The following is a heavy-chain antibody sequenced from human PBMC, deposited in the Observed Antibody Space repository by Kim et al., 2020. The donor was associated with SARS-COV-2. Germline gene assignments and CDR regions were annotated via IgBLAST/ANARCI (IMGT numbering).Heavy chain of an antibody. CDR1: GYTFTSYA. Sequence: ASVKVSCKASGYTFTSYAMHWVRQAPGQRLEWMGWINAGNGNTKYSQKFQGRVTITRDTSASTAYMELSSLRSEDTAVYYCAFHRLVSGKYYYYGMDVWGQGTTVTVSS. J-gene: IGHJ6*02. CDR3: AFHRLVSGKYYYYGMDV. CDR2: INAGNGNT. V-gene: IGHV1-3*01. D-gene: IGHD3-9*01.